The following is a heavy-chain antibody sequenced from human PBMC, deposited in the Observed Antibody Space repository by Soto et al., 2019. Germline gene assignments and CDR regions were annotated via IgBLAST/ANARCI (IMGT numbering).Heavy chain of an antibody. J-gene: IGHJ3*02. D-gene: IGHD4-17*01. CDR3: AKDDAPTLYGDYFIVAFDI. V-gene: IGHV3-30*18. CDR1: GFTFSSYG. Sequence: PGGSLRLSCAASGFTFSSYGMHWVRQAPGKGLEWVAVISYDGSNKYYADSVKGRFTISRDNSKNTLYLQMNSLRAEDTAVYYCAKDDAPTLYGDYFIVAFDIWGQGTMVTVSS. CDR2: ISYDGSNK.